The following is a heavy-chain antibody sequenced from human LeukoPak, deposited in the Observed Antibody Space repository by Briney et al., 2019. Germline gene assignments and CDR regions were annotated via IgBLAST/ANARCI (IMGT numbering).Heavy chain of an antibody. CDR2: IYSGSST. CDR1: GFTFSDHY. Sequence: GGSLRLSCAASGFTFSDHYMSWIRQAPGKGLEWVSVIYSGSSTYYADSVKGRFNISRDSSKNTLYLQMNSLRAEDTAVYYCAKASAMIVVVSKHFDYWGQGTLVTVSS. J-gene: IGHJ4*02. V-gene: IGHV3-53*01. D-gene: IGHD3-22*01. CDR3: AKASAMIVVVSKHFDY.